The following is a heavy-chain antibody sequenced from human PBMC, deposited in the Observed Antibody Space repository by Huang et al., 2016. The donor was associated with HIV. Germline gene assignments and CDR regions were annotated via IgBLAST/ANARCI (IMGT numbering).Heavy chain of an antibody. D-gene: IGHD3-3*01. J-gene: IGHJ1*01. Sequence: LQESGPGLVGPSETLSLTCAVSGDSFNSNTFYWGWIRRPPGKALEWIGSIYYSGSTYYNPALKRRARIAVDASKNRIFLQLRSVTAADTGVYYCARTGVAVSDDPEYFQHWGQGALGTIS. CDR1: GDSFNSNTFY. CDR3: ARTGVAVSDDPEYFQH. CDR2: IYYSGST. V-gene: IGHV4-39*02.